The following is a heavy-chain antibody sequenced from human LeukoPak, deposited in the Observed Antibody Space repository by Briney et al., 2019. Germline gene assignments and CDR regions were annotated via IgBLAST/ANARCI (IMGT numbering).Heavy chain of an antibody. D-gene: IGHD6-6*01. CDR3: ARLYSSSSNYYYGMDV. J-gene: IGHJ6*02. Sequence: SETLSLTCSISDGSISSYYWGWIRQPPGKGLEWIGSIYYSGSTYYNPSLKSRVTISVDTSKNQFSLKLSSVTAADTAVYYCARLYSSSSNYYYGMDVWGQGTTVTVSS. CDR2: IYYSGST. CDR1: DGSISSYY. V-gene: IGHV4-39*01.